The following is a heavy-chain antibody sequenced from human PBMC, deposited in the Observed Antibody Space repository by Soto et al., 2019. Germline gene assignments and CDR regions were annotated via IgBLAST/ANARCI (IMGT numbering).Heavy chain of an antibody. CDR2: INHSGST. CDR1: GGSFSGYY. J-gene: IGHJ5*02. Sequence: SETLSLTCAVYGGSFSGYYWSWTRQPPGKGLEWIGEINHSGSTNYNPSLKSRVTISVDTSKNQFSLKLSSVTAADTAVYYCASAPRFGELLYNWFDPWGQGTLVTVSS. CDR3: ASAPRFGELLYNWFDP. V-gene: IGHV4-34*01. D-gene: IGHD3-10*01.